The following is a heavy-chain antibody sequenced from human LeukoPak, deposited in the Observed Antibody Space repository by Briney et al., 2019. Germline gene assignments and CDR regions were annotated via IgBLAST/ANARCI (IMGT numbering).Heavy chain of an antibody. D-gene: IGHD5-18*01. J-gene: IGHJ4*02. CDR3: AKDPSLYSYGTNYFDY. V-gene: IGHV3-30*18. CDR2: ISYDGNNK. CDR1: GFTFSSYG. Sequence: GGSPRLSCAASGFTFSSYGMHWVRQAPGKGLEWVAVISYDGNNKYYADSVKGRFTISRDNSKNTLYLQMNSLRAEDTAVYYCAKDPSLYSYGTNYFDYWGQGTLVTVSS.